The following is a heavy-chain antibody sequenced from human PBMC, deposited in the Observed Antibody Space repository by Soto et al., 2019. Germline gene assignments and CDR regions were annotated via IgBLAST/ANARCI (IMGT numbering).Heavy chain of an antibody. J-gene: IGHJ6*03. Sequence: QVQLVQSGAEVKKPGASVKVSCKASGYTFTSYGISWVRQAPGQGLEWMGWISAYNGNTNYAQKLRGRVTMTTDTSTSTAYMELRSLRSDDTAVYYCASEYYDFWSGYQTYYYYYMDVWGKGTTVTVSS. CDR1: GYTFTSYG. D-gene: IGHD3-3*01. V-gene: IGHV1-18*01. CDR3: ASEYYDFWSGYQTYYYYYMDV. CDR2: ISAYNGNT.